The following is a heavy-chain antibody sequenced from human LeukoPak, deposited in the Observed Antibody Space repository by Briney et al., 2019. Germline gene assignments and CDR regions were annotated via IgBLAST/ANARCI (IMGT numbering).Heavy chain of an antibody. Sequence: SQTLSLTCAISGDSVSSNSAAWNWIRQSPSRGLEWLGRTYYRSKWYNDYAVSVKSRITINPDTSKNQFSLQLNSVTPEDTAVYYCARDEWDSSSWRTYYYYGMDVWGQGTTVTVSS. J-gene: IGHJ6*02. CDR3: ARDEWDSSSWRTYYYYGMDV. V-gene: IGHV6-1*01. D-gene: IGHD6-13*01. CDR1: GDSVSSNSAA. CDR2: TYYRSKWYN.